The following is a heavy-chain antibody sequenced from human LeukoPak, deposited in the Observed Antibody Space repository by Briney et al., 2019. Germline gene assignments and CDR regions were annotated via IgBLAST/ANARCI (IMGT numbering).Heavy chain of an antibody. Sequence: SETLSLTCTVSGGSISSYYWSWIRQPPGKGLEWIGYIYYSGSTYYNPSLKSRVTISVDTSKNQFSLKLSSVTAADTAVYYCARDRYDFWSGYYHYYGMDVWGQGTTVTVSS. CDR1: GGSISSYY. V-gene: IGHV4-59*06. CDR3: ARDRYDFWSGYYHYYGMDV. J-gene: IGHJ6*02. CDR2: IYYSGST. D-gene: IGHD3-3*01.